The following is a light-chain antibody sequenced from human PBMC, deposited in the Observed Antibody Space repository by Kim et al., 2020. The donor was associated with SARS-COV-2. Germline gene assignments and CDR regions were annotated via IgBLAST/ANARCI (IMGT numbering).Light chain of an antibody. J-gene: IGKJ1*01. CDR2: DAS. V-gene: IGKV1-5*01. CDR3: QQYSNRWT. CDR1: QSISGG. Sequence: DIQMTQSPSTLSASVGDKVTITCRASQSISGGVAWYQQKPGKAPKLLIYDASSLESGVPSRFSGSGSGTDFNLIVSSLQPDDFATYYCQQYSNRWTFGQGTKVDIK.